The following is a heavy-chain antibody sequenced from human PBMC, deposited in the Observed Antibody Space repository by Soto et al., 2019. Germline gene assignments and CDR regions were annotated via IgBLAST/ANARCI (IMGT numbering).Heavy chain of an antibody. V-gene: IGHV4-59*08. CDR3: ARHYYDILTGYQANYYYYGMDV. Sequence: SETLSLTCTVSGGSISSYYWSWIRQPPGKGLERIGYIYYSGSTNYNPSLKSRDTISVDTSKNQFSLKLSSVTAADTAVYYCARHYYDILTGYQANYYYYGMDVWGQGTTVTVSS. CDR1: GGSISSYY. CDR2: IYYSGST. J-gene: IGHJ6*02. D-gene: IGHD3-9*01.